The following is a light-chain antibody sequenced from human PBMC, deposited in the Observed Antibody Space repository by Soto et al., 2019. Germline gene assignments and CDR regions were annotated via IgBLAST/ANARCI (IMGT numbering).Light chain of an antibody. CDR1: QSVSSY. CDR3: QQRSNWPPALT. J-gene: IGKJ4*01. V-gene: IGKV3-11*01. Sequence: EIVLTQSPATLSLSPGERATLSCRASQSVSSYLAWYQQKPGQAPRLLIYDASNRATGIPARFSGSGSGTEFTLTISRLEPEDFAVYYCQQRSNWPPALTFGGGTKVEIK. CDR2: DAS.